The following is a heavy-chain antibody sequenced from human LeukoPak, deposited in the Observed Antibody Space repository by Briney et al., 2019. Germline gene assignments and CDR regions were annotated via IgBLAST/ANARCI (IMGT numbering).Heavy chain of an antibody. J-gene: IGHJ1*01. Sequence: PGRSLRLSCAASGFTFSHYGMHWVRQAPGAGLEWVAVIWSDGSDKYYAKSVKGRFTISRDNSKNSLSLQMNSLRAEDTAVYYCVKDAQRGFHYSNSLQNWGQGILVTVSS. V-gene: IGHV3-33*06. CDR1: GFTFSHYG. D-gene: IGHD4-11*01. CDR3: VKDAQRGFHYSNSLQN. CDR2: IWSDGSDK.